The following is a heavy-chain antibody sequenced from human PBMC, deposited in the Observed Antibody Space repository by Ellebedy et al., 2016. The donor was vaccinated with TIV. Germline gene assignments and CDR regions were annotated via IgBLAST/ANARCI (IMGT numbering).Heavy chain of an antibody. D-gene: IGHD1-26*01. Sequence: AASVTVSCKASGYIFTGYYMHWARQAPGQGLEWMGCTNPNTGGTKSAQKFQGRVTMTRDTSISTAYMELSRLRSDDTAVYYCARVLGFVGPTEFGYWGQGTLVTVSS. CDR2: TNPNTGGT. CDR1: GYIFTGYY. CDR3: ARVLGFVGPTEFGY. J-gene: IGHJ4*02. V-gene: IGHV1-2*02.